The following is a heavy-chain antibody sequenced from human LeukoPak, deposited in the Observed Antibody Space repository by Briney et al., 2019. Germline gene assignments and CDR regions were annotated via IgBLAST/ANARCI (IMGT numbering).Heavy chain of an antibody. Sequence: GGSLRLSRAASGFTFSSYSMNWVRQAPGKGLEWVSSISSSSSYIYYADSVKGRFTISRDNAKNSLYLQMNSLRAEDTAVYYCANTIFGVVTTYWGQGTLVTVSS. V-gene: IGHV3-21*01. CDR1: GFTFSSYS. CDR3: ANTIFGVVTTY. CDR2: ISSSSSYI. D-gene: IGHD3-3*01. J-gene: IGHJ4*02.